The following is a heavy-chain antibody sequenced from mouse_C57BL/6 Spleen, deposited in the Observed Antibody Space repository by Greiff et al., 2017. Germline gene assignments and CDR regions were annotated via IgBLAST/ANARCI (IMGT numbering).Heavy chain of an antibody. CDR1: GYTFTSYW. V-gene: IGHV1-53*01. CDR3: ARELDYDYGTDPYAMDY. Sequence: VQLQQPGTELVKPGASVKLSCKASGYTFTSYWMHWVKQRPGQGLEWIGNINPSNGGTNYNEKFKSKATLTVDKSSGTAYMQLSSLTSEDSAVYYCARELDYDYGTDPYAMDYWGQGTSVTVSS. D-gene: IGHD2-4*01. J-gene: IGHJ4*01. CDR2: INPSNGGT.